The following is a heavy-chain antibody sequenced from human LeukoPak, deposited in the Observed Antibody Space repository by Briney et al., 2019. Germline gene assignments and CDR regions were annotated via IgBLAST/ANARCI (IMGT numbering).Heavy chain of an antibody. CDR3: ARAGSYYYYYVDV. V-gene: IGHV3-33*08. D-gene: IGHD3-10*01. Sequence: GGSLRLSCAASGFTFSSYWMHWVRQAPGKGLEWVAVMWYDGSNKYYADSVKGRFTISRNNSKNTLYLQMNSLRAEDTAVYYCARAGSYYYYYVDVWGLGTTVTVSS. J-gene: IGHJ6*02. CDR2: MWYDGSNK. CDR1: GFTFSSYW.